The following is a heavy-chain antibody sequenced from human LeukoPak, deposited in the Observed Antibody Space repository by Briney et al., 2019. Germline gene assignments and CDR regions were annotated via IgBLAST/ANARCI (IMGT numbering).Heavy chain of an antibody. V-gene: IGHV1-69*05. D-gene: IGHD3-22*01. CDR1: GGTFRSYA. Sequence: SVKVSCKASGGTFRSYAISWVGQAPGQGLEWMGGIIPIFGTANYAQKFQGRVTITTDESTSTDYMGLSSLRSQDTAVYYCARAVIEYYYDSSSYSNWCDPWGQGTLVTVSS. CDR3: ARAVIEYYYDSSSYSNWCDP. J-gene: IGHJ5*02. CDR2: IIPIFGTA.